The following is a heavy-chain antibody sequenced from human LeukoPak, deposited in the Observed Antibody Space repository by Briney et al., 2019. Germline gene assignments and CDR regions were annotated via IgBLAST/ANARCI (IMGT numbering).Heavy chain of an antibody. CDR3: ARAVVVPAAITL. J-gene: IGHJ4*02. D-gene: IGHD2-2*01. Sequence: SVKVSCKASGDTSGSYAMNWVRQAPGQGLEWVARIIPLLGITNHAKKLQGRVTVNADTSTNTVYMELSSLRPDDTAVYYCARAVVVPAAITLWGQGTLVTVSS. CDR1: GDTSGSYA. V-gene: IGHV1-69*04. CDR2: IIPLLGIT.